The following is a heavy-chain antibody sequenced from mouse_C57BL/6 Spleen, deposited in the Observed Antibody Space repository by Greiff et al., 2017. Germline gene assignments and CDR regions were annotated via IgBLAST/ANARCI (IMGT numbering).Heavy chain of an antibody. D-gene: IGHD2-3*01. CDR2: IWSGGST. CDR1: GFSLTSYG. CDR3: ASDGYYPFAY. V-gene: IGHV2-2*01. Sequence: VKLVESGPGLVQPSQSLSITCTVSGFSLTSYGVHWVRQSPGQGLEWLGVIWSGGSTDYNAAFITRLSISKDNSKSQVFFKMNSLQADDTAIYYCASDGYYPFAYWGQGTLVTVSA. J-gene: IGHJ3*01.